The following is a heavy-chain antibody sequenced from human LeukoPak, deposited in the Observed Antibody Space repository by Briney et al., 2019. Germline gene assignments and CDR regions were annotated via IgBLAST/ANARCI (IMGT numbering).Heavy chain of an antibody. CDR2: INTDGSTT. J-gene: IGHJ3*02. D-gene: IGHD1-26*01. Sequence: GGSLRLSCAASGFTFGSYWMHWVRQVPGKGLVWVSRINTDGSTTSYADSVKGRSTISRDNAKNTLYLQMNSLRAEDTAVYYCAREYSGSYYLSFDIWGQGTMVTVSS. V-gene: IGHV3-74*01. CDR1: GFTFGSYW. CDR3: AREYSGSYYLSFDI.